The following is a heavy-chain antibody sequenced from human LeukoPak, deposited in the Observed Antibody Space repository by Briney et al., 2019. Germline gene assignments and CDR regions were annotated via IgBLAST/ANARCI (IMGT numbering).Heavy chain of an antibody. D-gene: IGHD6-19*01. CDR1: GGSMTNYY. CDR2: IYYSGAT. V-gene: IGHV4-59*08. Sequence: PSETLSLTCTVSGGSMTNYYWGWIRQSPGKGVESIGYIYYSGATTYNPSLKSRVTISVDTSKNQFSLKLNSATAADTAVYYCARRGYGNGSFDSWGQGALVTVSS. J-gene: IGHJ4*02. CDR3: ARRGYGNGSFDS.